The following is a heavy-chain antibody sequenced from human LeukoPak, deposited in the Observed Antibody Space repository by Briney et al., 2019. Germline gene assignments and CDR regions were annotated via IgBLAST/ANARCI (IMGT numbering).Heavy chain of an antibody. Sequence: GGSLRLSCAASGFTFSDYWMNWVRQAPGKGLEWVANIKQDGSGKYYVGSVRGRFTISRDNAKNSLYLQMNSLRAEDTAIYYCAREPPPLDSSTYYYSMDVWGKGTTVTVSS. CDR2: IKQDGSGK. CDR1: GFTFSDYW. J-gene: IGHJ6*03. D-gene: IGHD2/OR15-2a*01. V-gene: IGHV3-7*01. CDR3: AREPPPLDSSTYYYSMDV.